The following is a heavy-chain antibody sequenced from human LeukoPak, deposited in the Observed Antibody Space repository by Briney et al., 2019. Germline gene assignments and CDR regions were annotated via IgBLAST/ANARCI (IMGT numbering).Heavy chain of an antibody. J-gene: IGHJ5*02. CDR2: SYGSGST. D-gene: IGHD3-3*01. Sequence: SETLSLTCAVSSGTINSSNWLSRVRQPRGEGLGWIGESYGSGSTNYNSSLRSRVTRSVDTTKNQFSLKLSSVTDAAAAVYYCATQSKEYDFWCGDSRSTVFDPWGQGTLL. CDR1: SGTINSSNW. CDR3: ATQSKEYDFWCGDSRSTVFDP. V-gene: IGHV4-4*02.